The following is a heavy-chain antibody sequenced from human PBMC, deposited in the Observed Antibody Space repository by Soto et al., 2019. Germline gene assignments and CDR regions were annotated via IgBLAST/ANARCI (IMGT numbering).Heavy chain of an antibody. CDR1: GFTFSSYW. CDR2: IKQDGSEK. V-gene: IGHV3-7*03. D-gene: IGHD2-2*01. CDR3: ARGTMYCSSTSCLYYYYGMDV. J-gene: IGHJ6*02. Sequence: GGSLRLSCAASGFTFSSYWMSWVRQAPGKGLEWVANIKQDGSEKYYVDSVKGRFTISRDNAKNSLYLQMNSLRAEDTAVYYCARGTMYCSSTSCLYYYYGMDVWGQGTTVTVSS.